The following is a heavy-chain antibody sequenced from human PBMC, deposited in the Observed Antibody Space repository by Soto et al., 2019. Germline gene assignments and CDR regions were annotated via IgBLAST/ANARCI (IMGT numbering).Heavy chain of an antibody. CDR2: ISAYNGNT. CDR3: ASSYYYDSSGSIDAFDI. Sequence: AAVKVSCKASGYTFTSCGISWVRQAPGQGLEWMGWISAYNGNTNYAQKLQGRVTMTTDTSTSTAYMELRSLRSDDTAVYYCASSYYYDSSGSIDAFDIWGQGTMVTVSS. D-gene: IGHD3-22*01. J-gene: IGHJ3*02. V-gene: IGHV1-18*04. CDR1: GYTFTSCG.